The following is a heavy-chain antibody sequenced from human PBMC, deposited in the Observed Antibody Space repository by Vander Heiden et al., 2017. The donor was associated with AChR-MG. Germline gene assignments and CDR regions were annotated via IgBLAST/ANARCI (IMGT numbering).Heavy chain of an antibody. CDR2: INPSGGST. V-gene: IGHV1-46*01. D-gene: IGHD3-16*02. Sequence: QVQLVQSGAEVKKPGASVKVSCKASGYTFTSYYMHWVRQAPGQGLEWMGIINPSGGSTSYAQKFQGRVTMTRDTSTSTVYMELSSLRSEDTAVYYCARDYDYVWGSYRPDPYGMDVWGQGTTVTVSS. J-gene: IGHJ6*02. CDR3: ARDYDYVWGSYRPDPYGMDV. CDR1: GYTFTSYY.